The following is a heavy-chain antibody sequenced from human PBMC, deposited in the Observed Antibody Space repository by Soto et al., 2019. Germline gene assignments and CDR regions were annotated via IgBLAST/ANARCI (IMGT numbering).Heavy chain of an antibody. CDR3: ARDRSDNWFDP. J-gene: IGHJ5*02. CDR1: GGSISSGGYY. V-gene: IGHV4-31*03. Sequence: QVQLQESGPGLVKPSQTLSLTCTVSGGSISSGGYYWSWIRQHPGKGLEWFGYIYYSGSTDYNPSLKSRVTISVDTSKNQFSLKLSSVTAADTAVYYCARDRSDNWFDPWGQGTLVTVSS. D-gene: IGHD6-6*01. CDR2: IYYSGST.